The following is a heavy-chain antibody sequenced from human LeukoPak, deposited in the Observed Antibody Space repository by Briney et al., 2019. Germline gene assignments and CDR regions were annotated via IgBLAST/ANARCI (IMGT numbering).Heavy chain of an antibody. CDR2: ISAYNGNT. J-gene: IGHJ4*02. V-gene: IGHV1-18*01. D-gene: IGHD4-11*01. CDR1: GYTFTSYA. CDR3: ARVAPPGYSNYVDYFDY. Sequence: GASVKVSCKASGYTFTSYAISWVRQAPGQGLEWMGWISAYNGNTNYAQKLQGRVTMTTDTSTSTAYMELRSLRSDDTAVYYCARVAPPGYSNYVDYFDYWGQGTLVTVSS.